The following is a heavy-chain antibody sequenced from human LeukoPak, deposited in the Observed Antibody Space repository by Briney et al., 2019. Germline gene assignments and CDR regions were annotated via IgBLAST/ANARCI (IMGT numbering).Heavy chain of an antibody. CDR3: ARAGYSGSDFSV. Sequence: KPSETLSLTCAVYGGSFSNYYWSWIRQPPGKGLEWIGEINHSGSTNYNPSLKSRVTISVDTSKNQFSLKLSSVTATDTAVYYCARAGYSGSDFSVWGKGSTVTVSS. J-gene: IGHJ6*04. V-gene: IGHV4-34*01. D-gene: IGHD5-12*01. CDR2: INHSGST. CDR1: GGSFSNYY.